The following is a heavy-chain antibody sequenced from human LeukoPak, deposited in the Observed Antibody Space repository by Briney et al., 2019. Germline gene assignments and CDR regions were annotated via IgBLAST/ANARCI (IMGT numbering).Heavy chain of an antibody. V-gene: IGHV3-21*01. CDR1: GFTFSSYS. D-gene: IGHD3-22*01. CDR2: ISSSSSYI. CDR3: AADSSGYYRTAFDY. J-gene: IGHJ4*02. Sequence: GGSLRLSCAASGFTFSSYSMNWVHQAPGKGLEWVSSISSSSSYIYYADSVKGRFTISRDNAKNSLYLQMNSLRAEDTAVYYCAADSSGYYRTAFDYWGQGTLVTVSS.